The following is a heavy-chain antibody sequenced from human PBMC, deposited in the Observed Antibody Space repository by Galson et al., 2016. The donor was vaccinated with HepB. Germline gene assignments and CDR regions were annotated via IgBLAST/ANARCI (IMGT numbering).Heavy chain of an antibody. CDR2: IWDDGSNK. Sequence: SLRLSCAASGFSFSSYGMHWVRQAPGKGLEWVAVIWDDGSNKYYADSVKGRFTISRDNYKKTLYLQMNSLRAEDTAVYYCARGNTCSGGACYLGYWGQRTLVTVS. CDR1: GFSFSSYG. V-gene: IGHV3-33*01. D-gene: IGHD2-15*01. CDR3: ARGNTCSGGACYLGY. J-gene: IGHJ4*02.